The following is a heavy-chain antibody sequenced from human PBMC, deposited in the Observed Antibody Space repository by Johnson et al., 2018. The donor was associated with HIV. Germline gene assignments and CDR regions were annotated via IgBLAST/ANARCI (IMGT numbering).Heavy chain of an antibody. V-gene: IGHV3-NL1*01. CDR2: IYSGGGT. CDR1: GFTFSSYG. Sequence: QVQLVESGGVVVQPGGSLRLSCAASGFTFSSYGMHWVRQAPGKGLEWVSAIYSGGGTYYTDSVKGRFTISRDDSKNTLYLQMNSLKTEDTAVYYCTRSSSWIDAFDIWGQGTMVTVSS. CDR3: TRSSSWIDAFDI. J-gene: IGHJ3*02. D-gene: IGHD6-13*01.